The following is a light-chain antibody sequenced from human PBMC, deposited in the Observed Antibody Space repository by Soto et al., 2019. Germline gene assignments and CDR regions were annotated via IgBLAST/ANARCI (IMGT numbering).Light chain of an antibody. Sequence: QSVLTQSPSASASLGASVKLTCTLSSGHSSYAISWHQQQPQKGPRYLMKLNSDGSHRKGDGIPDRFSGSSSGAERYLTISSLQSEDEADYYCQTWGTGNNWVFGGGTQLTVL. CDR3: QTWGTGNNWV. CDR1: SGHSSYA. V-gene: IGLV4-69*01. CDR2: LNSDGSH. J-gene: IGLJ3*02.